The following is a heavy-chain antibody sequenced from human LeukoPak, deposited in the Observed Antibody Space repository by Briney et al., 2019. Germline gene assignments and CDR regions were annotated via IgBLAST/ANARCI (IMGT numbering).Heavy chain of an antibody. J-gene: IGHJ4*02. CDR1: GFTFSSYA. D-gene: IGHD3-10*01. Sequence: GGSLRLSCAASGFTFSSYAMSWVRQAPGKGLEWVSAISGSGGSTYYADSVKGRFTISRDNSKNTLDLQMNSLRAEDTAVYYCAKTPTIWFGLDYWGQGTLVTVSS. CDR3: AKTPTIWFGLDY. CDR2: ISGSGGST. V-gene: IGHV3-23*01.